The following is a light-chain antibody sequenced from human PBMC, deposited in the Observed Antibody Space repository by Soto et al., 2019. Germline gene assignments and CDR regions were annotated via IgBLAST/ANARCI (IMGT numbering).Light chain of an antibody. J-gene: IGLJ1*01. CDR1: SSNIGSNT. Sequence: QSVLSQPPSASGTPGQRVTISCSGSSSNIGSNTVSWYQQFPGTAPKLLIYFNIQRPSGVPDRFSGSKSGTSASLAISGLQSEDEADYYCAAWDDSLNGYVFGTGTKVPVL. CDR3: AAWDDSLNGYV. V-gene: IGLV1-44*01. CDR2: FNI.